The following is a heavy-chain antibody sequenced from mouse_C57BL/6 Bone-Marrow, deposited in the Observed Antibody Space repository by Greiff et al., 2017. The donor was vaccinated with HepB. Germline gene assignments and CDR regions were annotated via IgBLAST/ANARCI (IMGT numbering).Heavy chain of an antibody. CDR3: ARNYYGSSTWFAY. D-gene: IGHD1-1*01. CDR2: IYPGSGST. Sequence: VQLQQPGAELVKPGASVKMSCKASGYTFTSYWITWVKQRPGQGLEWIGDIYPGSGSTNYNEKFKSKATLTVDTSSSTAYMQLSSLTSEDSAVYYGARNYYGSSTWFAYWGQGTLVTVSA. CDR1: GYTFTSYW. J-gene: IGHJ3*01. V-gene: IGHV1-55*01.